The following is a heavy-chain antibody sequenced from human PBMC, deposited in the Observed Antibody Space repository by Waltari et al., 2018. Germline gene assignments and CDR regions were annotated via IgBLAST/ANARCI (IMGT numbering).Heavy chain of an antibody. CDR2: IWYDGSNK. Sequence: QVQLVESGGGVVQPGRSLRLSCAASGFTFSSYGLHWVRQAPGKGLEWVAVIWYDGSNKYYADSVKGRFTISRDNAKKTLYLQMNRLRAEDTAVYYCARVAQRTYRSPVPGRDYYYGMDVWGQGTTVTVSS. J-gene: IGHJ6*02. CDR3: ARVAQRTYRSPVPGRDYYYGMDV. D-gene: IGHD1-1*01. V-gene: IGHV3-33*01. CDR1: GFTFSSYG.